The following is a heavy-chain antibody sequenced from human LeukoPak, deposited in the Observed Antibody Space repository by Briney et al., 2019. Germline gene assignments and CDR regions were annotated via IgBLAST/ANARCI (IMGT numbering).Heavy chain of an antibody. V-gene: IGHV3-9*03. Sequence: GGSLRLSCAASGFTFDDYAMHWVRQAPGKGLEWVSGISWDSGSIGYADSVKGRFTISTDNAKNSVYLQMNSLRAEDMALYYCAKAGYSYGPYSYYFDYWGQGTLVTVSS. CDR1: GFTFDDYA. J-gene: IGHJ4*02. D-gene: IGHD5-18*01. CDR2: ISWDSGSI. CDR3: AKAGYSYGPYSYYFDY.